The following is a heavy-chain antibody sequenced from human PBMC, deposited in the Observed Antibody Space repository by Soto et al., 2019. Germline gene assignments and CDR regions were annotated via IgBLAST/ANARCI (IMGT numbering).Heavy chain of an antibody. CDR2: INAGNGNT. D-gene: IGHD4-17*01. Sequence: QVQLVQSGAEVKKPGASVKVSCKASGYTFTSYAMHWVRQAPGQRLEWMGWINAGNGNTKYSQKFQGRVTITRDTSASTAYMELSSLRSEDTAVYYCARDLEFYGDRELGMDVWGQGTTVTVSS. CDR3: ARDLEFYGDRELGMDV. V-gene: IGHV1-3*01. J-gene: IGHJ6*02. CDR1: GYTFTSYA.